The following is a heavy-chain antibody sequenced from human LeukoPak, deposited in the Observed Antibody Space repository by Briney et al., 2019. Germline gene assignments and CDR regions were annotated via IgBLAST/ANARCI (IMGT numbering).Heavy chain of an antibody. CDR2: ISYDGSNK. V-gene: IGHV3-30-3*01. J-gene: IGHJ4*02. CDR3: ARGRDYFDY. Sequence: PGRSLRLSCAASGFTFSSYAMHWVRQAPGKGVEWVAVISYDGSNKYYADSVKGRFTISRDNSKNTLYLQMNSLRAEDTAVYYCARGRDYFDYWGQGTLVTVSS. CDR1: GFTFSSYA.